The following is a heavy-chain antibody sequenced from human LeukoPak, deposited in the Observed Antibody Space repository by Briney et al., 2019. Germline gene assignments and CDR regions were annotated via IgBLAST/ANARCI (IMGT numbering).Heavy chain of an antibody. Sequence: PGGSLRLSCAASGFTVSSNYMSWVRQAPGKGLEWVSVIYSGGSTYYADSVKGRFTISRDNSKNTLYLQMNSLRAEDTAVYYCARGYTILCGGYFDYWGQGTLVTVSS. J-gene: IGHJ4*02. CDR2: IYSGGST. V-gene: IGHV3-66*01. CDR3: ARGYTILCGGYFDY. D-gene: IGHD2-2*02. CDR1: GFTVSSNY.